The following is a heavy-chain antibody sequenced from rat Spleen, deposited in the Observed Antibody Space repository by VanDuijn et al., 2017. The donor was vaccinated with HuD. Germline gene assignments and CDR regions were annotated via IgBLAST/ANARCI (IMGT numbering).Heavy chain of an antibody. CDR1: GFTFNSYD. V-gene: IGHV5-29*01. Sequence: EVQLVESGGGLVQPGRSLKLSCAVSGFTFNSYDMAWVRQAPTKGLEWVATISSDGGRNFYRDSVKGRFTISRDNAKSSLYLQMDSLRSEDTATYYCARRHYGYTDYFDYWGQGVMVTVSS. CDR2: ISSDGGRN. CDR3: ARRHYGYTDYFDY. J-gene: IGHJ2*01. D-gene: IGHD1-9*01.